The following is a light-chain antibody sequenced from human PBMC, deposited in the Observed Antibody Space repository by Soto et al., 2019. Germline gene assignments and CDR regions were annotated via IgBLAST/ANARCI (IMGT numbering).Light chain of an antibody. J-gene: IGKJ2*01. V-gene: IGKV1-5*01. CDR1: QSISSW. CDR3: QQSGT. Sequence: DIQMTQSPSTLSASVGDRVTITCRASQSISSWLAWYQQKPGKAPKLLIYDASSLESGVPSRFSGSGSGTEVTLTIISLQPDDFATYYCQQSGTFGQGTKLEIK. CDR2: DAS.